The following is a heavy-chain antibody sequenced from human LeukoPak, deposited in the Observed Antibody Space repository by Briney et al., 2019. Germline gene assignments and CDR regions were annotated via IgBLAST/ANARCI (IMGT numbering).Heavy chain of an antibody. D-gene: IGHD3-22*01. CDR1: GFTFSSYW. V-gene: IGHV3-49*04. Sequence: GGSLRLSCAASGFTFSSYWMSWVRQAPGKGLEWVGFIRSKAYGGTTEYAASVKGRFTISRDDSKSIAYLQMNSLKTEDTAVYYCTREAYYYDSSGYYDYWGQGTLVTVSS. CDR2: IRSKAYGGTT. CDR3: TREAYYYDSSGYYDY. J-gene: IGHJ4*02.